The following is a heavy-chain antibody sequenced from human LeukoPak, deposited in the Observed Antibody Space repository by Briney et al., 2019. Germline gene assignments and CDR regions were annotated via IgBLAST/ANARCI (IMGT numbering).Heavy chain of an antibody. V-gene: IGHV3-7*03. CDR3: ARGPLYQVPYYEHYYGLDV. Sequence: GGSLRLSCATSGFTFSSYWMSWVRQAPGKGLEWVANVKQDGTEQYYVDSVKGRFAISRDNAKKSVFLQMSSLRAGDTAVYYCARGPLYQVPYYEHYYGLDVWGQGTTVTVFS. D-gene: IGHD3-16*01. J-gene: IGHJ6*02. CDR1: GFTFSSYW. CDR2: VKQDGTEQ.